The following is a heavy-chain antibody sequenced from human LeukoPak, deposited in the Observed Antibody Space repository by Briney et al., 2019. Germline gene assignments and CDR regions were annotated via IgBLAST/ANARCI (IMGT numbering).Heavy chain of an antibody. CDR3: AKVPIGYCSSTSCYPYFDY. CDR1: GFTFSSYA. Sequence: GGSLRLSCAASGFTFSSYAMSWVRQAPGKGLEWVPAISGSGGSTYYADSVKGRFTISRDNSKNTLYLQMNSLRAEDTAVYYCAKVPIGYCSSTSCYPYFDYWGQGTLVTVSS. J-gene: IGHJ4*02. CDR2: ISGSGGST. V-gene: IGHV3-23*01. D-gene: IGHD2-2*01.